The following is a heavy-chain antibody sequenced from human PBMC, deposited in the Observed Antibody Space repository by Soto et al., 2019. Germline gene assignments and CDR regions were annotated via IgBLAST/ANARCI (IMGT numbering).Heavy chain of an antibody. Sequence: SETLSLTCAVSGGSISSSYYWSWIRQPPGKGLEWIGYIYYSGSTYYNPSLKSRVTISVDTSKNQFSLKLSSVTAADTAVYYCARAYYYDSSGSDYWGQGTLVTVSS. CDR3: ARAYYYDSSGSDY. J-gene: IGHJ4*02. D-gene: IGHD3-22*01. CDR1: GGSISSSYY. V-gene: IGHV4-30-4*08. CDR2: IYYSGST.